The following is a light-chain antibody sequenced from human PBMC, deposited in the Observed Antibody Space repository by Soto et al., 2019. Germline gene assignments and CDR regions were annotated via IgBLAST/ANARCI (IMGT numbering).Light chain of an antibody. CDR3: QSYDSSLSGSL. V-gene: IGLV1-40*01. CDR2: DNT. Sequence: QSVLTQPPSVSGAPGQRVTISCTGSSSNIGAGFDVHWYQQLPGTAPKLLIYDNTNRPSGVPDRFSASKSGTSASLAITGLQAEDEADYYCQSYDSSLSGSLFGGGTKVTVL. CDR1: SSNIGAGFD. J-gene: IGLJ2*01.